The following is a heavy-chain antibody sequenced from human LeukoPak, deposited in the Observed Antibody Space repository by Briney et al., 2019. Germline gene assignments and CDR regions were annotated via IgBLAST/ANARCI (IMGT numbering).Heavy chain of an antibody. Sequence: EASVKVSCKASGYTFTGYYMHWVRQAPGQGLEWMGWISAYNGNTNYAQKLQGRVTMTTDTSTSTAYMELRSLRSDDTAVYYCASSGSGSYWTHYYWGQGTLVTVSS. CDR3: ASSGSGSYWTHYY. J-gene: IGHJ4*02. CDR2: ISAYNGNT. D-gene: IGHD3-10*01. CDR1: GYTFTGYY. V-gene: IGHV1-18*04.